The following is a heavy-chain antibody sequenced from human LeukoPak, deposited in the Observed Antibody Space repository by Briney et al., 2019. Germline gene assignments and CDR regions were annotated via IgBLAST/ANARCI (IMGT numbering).Heavy chain of an antibody. Sequence: SETLSFTSAVYGGSLSAFYWSWIRHPPGKGLEWIGDINHSGDTHSNPSLKSRVSISVDTSKRQFSLKLTSVTAADTAVYYCATTGGSSSDYYYIHVWGKGTTVTVSS. CDR3: ATTGGSSSDYYYIHV. V-gene: IGHV4-34*01. CDR2: INHSGDT. CDR1: GGSLSAFY. D-gene: IGHD6-6*01. J-gene: IGHJ6*03.